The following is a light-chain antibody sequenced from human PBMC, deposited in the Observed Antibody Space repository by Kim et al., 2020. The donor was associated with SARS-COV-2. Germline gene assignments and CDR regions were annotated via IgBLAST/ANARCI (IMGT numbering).Light chain of an antibody. CDR2: DAS. CDR1: QSVSSY. CDR3: QQRSNWPIT. J-gene: IGKJ5*01. Sequence: EIVLTQSPATLSLSPGERATLSCRASQSVSSYLAWYQQKLGQAPRLLIHDASNRATGIPARFSGSGSGTDFTLTISSLEPEDFAVYYCQQRSNWPITFGQGTQLEIK. V-gene: IGKV3-11*01.